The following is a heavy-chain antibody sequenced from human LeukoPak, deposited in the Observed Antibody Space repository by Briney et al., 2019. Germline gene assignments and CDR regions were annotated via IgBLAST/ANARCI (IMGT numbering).Heavy chain of an antibody. CDR2: INPNSGGT. CDR1: GYTFTGYY. Sequence: ASVKVSCTASGYTFTGYYMHWVRQAPGQGLEWMGWINPNSGGTNYAQKFQGRVTMTRDTSISTAYMELSRLRSDDTAVYYCARTNYAWGETDYWGQGTLVTVSS. D-gene: IGHD4/OR15-4a*01. J-gene: IGHJ4*02. CDR3: ARTNYAWGETDY. V-gene: IGHV1-2*02.